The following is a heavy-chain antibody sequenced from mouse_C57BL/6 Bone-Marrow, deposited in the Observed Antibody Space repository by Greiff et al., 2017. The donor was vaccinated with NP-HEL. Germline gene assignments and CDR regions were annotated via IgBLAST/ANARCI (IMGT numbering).Heavy chain of an antibody. CDR3: TPITAEVEGDY. J-gene: IGHJ4*01. CDR1: GFNIKDDY. Sequence: VQLKESGAELVRPGASVKLSCTASGFNIKDDYMHWVKQRPEQGLEWIGWIDPENGDTEYASKFQGKATITADTSSNTAYLQLSSLASEDTAVYYCTPITAEVEGDYWGQGTSVTVSS. CDR2: IDPENGDT. D-gene: IGHD1-1*01. V-gene: IGHV14-4*01.